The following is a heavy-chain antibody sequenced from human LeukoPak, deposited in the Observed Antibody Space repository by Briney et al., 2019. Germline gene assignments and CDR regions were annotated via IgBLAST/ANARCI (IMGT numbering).Heavy chain of an antibody. J-gene: IGHJ4*02. CDR1: GYTFTGYY. CDR3: AREQVVVAASFDY. D-gene: IGHD2-15*01. CDR2: INPNSGGT. V-gene: IGHV1-2*02. Sequence: ASVRVSCKASGYTFTGYYMHWVRQAPGQGLEWMGWINPNSGGTNYAQKFQGRVTMTRDTSISTAYMELSRLRSEDTAVYYCAREQVVVAASFDYWGQGTLVTVSS.